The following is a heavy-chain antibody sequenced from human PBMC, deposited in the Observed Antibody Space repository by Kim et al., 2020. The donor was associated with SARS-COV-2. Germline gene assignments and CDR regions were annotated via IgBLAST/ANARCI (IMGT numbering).Heavy chain of an antibody. J-gene: IGHJ3*02. D-gene: IGHD1-1*01. Sequence: GGSLRLSCAASGFTFSRYTMNWVRQAPGKGLEWVSSISSNGYYIYYADSVKGRFTISRDNAKNSLYLQMNGLRAEDTAVYYCARDQTTGMPEAFDIWGQGTMVTVSS. CDR1: GFTFSRYT. CDR3: ARDQTTGMPEAFDI. V-gene: IGHV3-21*01. CDR2: ISSNGYYI.